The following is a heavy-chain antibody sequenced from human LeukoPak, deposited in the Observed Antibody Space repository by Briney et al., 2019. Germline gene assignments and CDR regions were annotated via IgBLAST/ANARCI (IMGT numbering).Heavy chain of an antibody. CDR1: GGSISSSNYY. CDR2: IYYIGST. Sequence: SETLSLTCTVSGGSISSSNYYWGWIRQPPGTGLEWLGSIYYIGSTYYTPSLKSRLTISIDTSKNQFSLKLSSVTAADTAVYYCARGGWWYDILTGYYMDVWGKGTTVTVSS. CDR3: ARGGWWYDILTGYYMDV. D-gene: IGHD3-9*01. V-gene: IGHV4-39*07. J-gene: IGHJ6*03.